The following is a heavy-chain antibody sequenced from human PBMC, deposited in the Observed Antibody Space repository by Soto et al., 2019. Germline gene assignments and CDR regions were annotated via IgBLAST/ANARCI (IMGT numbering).Heavy chain of an antibody. D-gene: IGHD6-19*01. Sequence: ASVKVSCKASGGTFSSYTISWVRQAPGQGLEWMGRIIPILGIANYAQKFQGRVTITADKSTSTAYMELSSLRSEDTAVYYCARAERGIAVADVGPDYWGQGTLVTVSS. CDR1: GGTFSSYT. CDR3: ARAERGIAVADVGPDY. J-gene: IGHJ4*02. V-gene: IGHV1-69*02. CDR2: IIPILGIA.